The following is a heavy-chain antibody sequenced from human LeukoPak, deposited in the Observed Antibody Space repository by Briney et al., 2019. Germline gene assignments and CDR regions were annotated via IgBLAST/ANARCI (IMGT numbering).Heavy chain of an antibody. CDR3: ARARGYSGYEVIDY. D-gene: IGHD5-12*01. Sequence: SGGSLRLSCAASGFTFSSYWMQWVRQVPGKGLVGVSRINTDGISTSYAGSVKGRFTISRDNAKNTLYLQMNSLRAEDTAVSYCARARGYSGYEVIDYWGQGTLVTVSS. CDR2: INTDGIST. J-gene: IGHJ4*02. CDR1: GFTFSSYW. V-gene: IGHV3-74*01.